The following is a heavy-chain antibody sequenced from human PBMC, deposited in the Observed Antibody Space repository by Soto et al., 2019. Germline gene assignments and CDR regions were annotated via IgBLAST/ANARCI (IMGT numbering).Heavy chain of an antibody. D-gene: IGHD1-1*01. CDR3: VRGPYNYNSRFFDY. CDR2: INHSGST. V-gene: IGHV4-34*01. J-gene: IGHJ4*02. Sequence: SETLSLTCAVYGGSFSGYYWSWIRQPPGKGLEWIGEINHSGSTNYNPSLKSRVTISVDTSKNQFSLRLYSVTAADTAVYYCVRGPYNYNSRFFDYWGQGTLVTVSS. CDR1: GGSFSGYY.